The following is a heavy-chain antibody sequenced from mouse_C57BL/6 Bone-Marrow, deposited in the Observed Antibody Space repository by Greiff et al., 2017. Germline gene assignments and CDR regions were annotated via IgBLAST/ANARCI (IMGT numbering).Heavy chain of an antibody. CDR1: GFTFSDYY. V-gene: IGHV5-12*01. D-gene: IGHD2-4*01. Sequence: EVQLVESGGGLVQPGGSLKLSCAASGFTFSDYYLYWVRQTPAKRLEWVAYISNGGGSTYYPDTVKGRFTISRDNAKNTLYLQMSRLKSEDTAMYYCARICYEGAMDYWGQGTSVTVSS. CDR3: ARICYEGAMDY. CDR2: ISNGGGST. J-gene: IGHJ4*01.